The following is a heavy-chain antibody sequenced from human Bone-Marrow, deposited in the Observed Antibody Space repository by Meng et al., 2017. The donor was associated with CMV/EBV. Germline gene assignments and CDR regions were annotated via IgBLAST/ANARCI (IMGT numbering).Heavy chain of an antibody. V-gene: IGHV1-2*02. CDR3: ARGEYSSSSSMGWFDP. J-gene: IGHJ5*02. CDR1: GYTFTGYY. Sequence: ASVKVSCKASGYTFTGYYMHWLRQAPGQGLEWMGWINPNSGGTNYAQKFQGRVTMTRDTSISTAYMELSRLRSDDTAVYYCARGEYSSSSSMGWFDPWGQGTMVTVSS. D-gene: IGHD6-6*01. CDR2: INPNSGGT.